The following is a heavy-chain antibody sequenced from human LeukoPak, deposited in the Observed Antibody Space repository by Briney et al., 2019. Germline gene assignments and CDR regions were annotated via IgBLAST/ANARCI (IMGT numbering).Heavy chain of an antibody. V-gene: IGHV3-7*01. D-gene: IGHD3-22*01. CDR1: RFTFSSYW. CDR3: ATNSDYRFEY. CDR2: IEKDGSKK. Sequence: GGSLRLSCAASRFTFSSYWMSWVRQAPGRGLESVANIEKDGSKKNYVDSVKGRFTISRDNAKNSLFLQMNSLRDEDTAVYYCATNSDYRFEYWGQGALVTVSS. J-gene: IGHJ4*02.